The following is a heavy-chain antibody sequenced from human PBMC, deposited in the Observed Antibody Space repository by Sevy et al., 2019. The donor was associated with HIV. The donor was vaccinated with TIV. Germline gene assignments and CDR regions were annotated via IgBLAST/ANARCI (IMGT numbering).Heavy chain of an antibody. J-gene: IGHJ3*01. Sequence: GGSLRFSCAASGFTFNTHVMNWVRQAPGKGLEWVSSISGFGNTYYADSVRGRFTISRDNAKNTLYLQMNSLRADDTAVYYCAKVLNPALESMMEVTVRSLKGFDVWGQGTMVTVS. V-gene: IGHV3-23*01. CDR2: ISGFGNT. D-gene: IGHD3-22*01. CDR3: AKVLNPALESMMEVTVRSLKGFDV. CDR1: GFTFNTHV.